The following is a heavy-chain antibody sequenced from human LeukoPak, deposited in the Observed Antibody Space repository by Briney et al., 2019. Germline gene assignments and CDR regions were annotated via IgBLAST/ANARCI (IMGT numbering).Heavy chain of an antibody. CDR2: INPNSGGT. Sequence: ASVKVSCKASGYTFTSYYMHWVRQAPGQGLEWMGWINPNSGGTNYAQKFQGRVTMTRDTSISTAYMELSRLRSDDTAVYYCARSPSNWNYLYYFDYWGQGTLVTVSS. V-gene: IGHV1-2*02. CDR3: ARSPSNWNYLYYFDY. J-gene: IGHJ4*02. CDR1: GYTFTSYY. D-gene: IGHD1-7*01.